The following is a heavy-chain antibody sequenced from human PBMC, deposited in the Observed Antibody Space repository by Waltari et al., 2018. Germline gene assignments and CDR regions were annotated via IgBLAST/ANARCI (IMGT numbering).Heavy chain of an antibody. J-gene: IGHJ6*02. CDR3: ARSRGVGIGPYGMDV. V-gene: IGHV1-69*05. D-gene: IGHD6-13*01. CDR2: STPIFGTA. CDR1: GGTFSSYA. Sequence: QVQLVQSGAEVKKPGSSVKVSCKASGGTFSSYAISWVRQAPGQGLEWMGGSTPIFGTANNAQKFQGRGTITTDESTSTAYMELSSLRSEDTAVYYCARSRGVGIGPYGMDVWGQGTTVTVSS.